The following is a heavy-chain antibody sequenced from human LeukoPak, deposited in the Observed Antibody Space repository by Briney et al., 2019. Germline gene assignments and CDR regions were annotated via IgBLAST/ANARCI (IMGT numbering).Heavy chain of an antibody. D-gene: IGHD1-7*01. Sequence: GGSLRLSCAASGFTFASYAMSWVRQAPGKGLEWVSGIPGSGGSTYYADSVKGRFSISRDNSKNTLSLEMNSLRAEDTAVYYCARWGNYKVMDVWGQGTTVTVSS. CDR2: IPGSGGST. J-gene: IGHJ6*02. CDR1: GFTFASYA. V-gene: IGHV3-23*01. CDR3: ARWGNYKVMDV.